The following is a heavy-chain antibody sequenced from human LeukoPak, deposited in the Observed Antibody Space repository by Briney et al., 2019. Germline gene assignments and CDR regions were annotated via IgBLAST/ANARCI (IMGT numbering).Heavy chain of an antibody. CDR1: GGSISSYY. D-gene: IGHD5-24*01. CDR3: ARERRWLQFGGNWFDP. J-gene: IGHJ5*02. V-gene: IGHV4-59*01. CDR2: IYYSGST. Sequence: PSETLSLTCTVSGGSISSYYWSWIRQPPGKGLEWIGYIYYSGSTNYNPSLKSRVTISVDTSKNQFSLKPSSVTAADTAVYYCARERRWLQFGGNWFDPWGQGTLVTVSS.